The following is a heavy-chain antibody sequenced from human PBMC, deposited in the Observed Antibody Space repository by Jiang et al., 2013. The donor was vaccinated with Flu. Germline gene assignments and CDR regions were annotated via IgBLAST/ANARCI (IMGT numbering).Heavy chain of an antibody. J-gene: IGHJ4*02. CDR3: ARRVGLYSSGRGPFDF. CDR1: GYSFISYW. Sequence: RISCKGSGYSFISYWINWVRQMPGKGLEWMGRIDPSDSYSNYSPSFQGRVTFSADKSINTAYLQWTSLKASDTAMYYCARRVGLYSSGRGPFDFWGQGTLVTVSS. V-gene: IGHV5-10-1*04. D-gene: IGHD3-22*01. CDR2: IDPSDSYS.